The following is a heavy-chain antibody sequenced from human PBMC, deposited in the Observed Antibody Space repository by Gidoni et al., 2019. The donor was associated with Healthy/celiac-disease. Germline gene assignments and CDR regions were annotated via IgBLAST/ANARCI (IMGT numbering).Heavy chain of an antibody. Sequence: EVQLVESGGGLVKPGGSLRLSCAASGFPFSSYSMNWVRQAPGKGLEWVSSISSSSSYIYYADSVKGRFTISRDNAKNSLYLQMNSLRAEDTAVYYCATLVVGARIDYWGQGTLVTVSS. V-gene: IGHV3-21*06. J-gene: IGHJ4*02. CDR2: ISSSSSYI. D-gene: IGHD1-26*01. CDR1: GFPFSSYS. CDR3: ATLVVGARIDY.